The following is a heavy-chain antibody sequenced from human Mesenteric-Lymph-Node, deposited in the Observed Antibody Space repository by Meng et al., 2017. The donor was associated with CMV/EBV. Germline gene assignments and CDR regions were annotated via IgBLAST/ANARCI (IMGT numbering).Heavy chain of an antibody. Sequence: GSLRLSRSVSGGSISNYYWSWIRQPPGKGLEWIGYIYYSGNTKYNPSLKSRVTISVDTSKNQFSLKLRSVTAADTAVYYCVRESDSYYYYGMDVWGQGTTVTVSS. J-gene: IGHJ6*01. CDR1: GGSISNYY. V-gene: IGHV4-59*01. CDR2: IYYSGNT. CDR3: VRESDSYYYYGMDV. D-gene: IGHD2-21*02.